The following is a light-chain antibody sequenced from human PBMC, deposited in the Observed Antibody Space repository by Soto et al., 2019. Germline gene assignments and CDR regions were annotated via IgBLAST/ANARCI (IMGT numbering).Light chain of an antibody. CDR2: EVS. Sequence: QSVLTQPASVSGSPGQSIAISCTGTSSYIGSYNYVSWYQQHPGKAPKLMIHEVSNRPSGVSDRFSGSKSGNTASLTISGLQADDEADYYCSSHTTYSTRVFGTGTKVTVL. J-gene: IGLJ1*01. CDR3: SSHTTYSTRV. CDR1: SSYIGSYNY. V-gene: IGLV2-14*01.